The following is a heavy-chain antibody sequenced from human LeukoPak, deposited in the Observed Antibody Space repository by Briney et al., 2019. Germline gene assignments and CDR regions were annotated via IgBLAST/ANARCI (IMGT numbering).Heavy chain of an antibody. D-gene: IGHD3-10*01. CDR3: ARSELLWFGEFQRVDYFDY. Sequence: PGGSLRLSCAASGFTFSSYSMNWVRQAPGKGLEWVSSISSSSSYIYYADSVKGRFTISRDNAKNSLYLQMNSLRAEDTAVYYCARSELLWFGEFQRVDYFDYWGQGTLVTVSS. J-gene: IGHJ4*02. CDR1: GFTFSSYS. CDR2: ISSSSSYI. V-gene: IGHV3-21*01.